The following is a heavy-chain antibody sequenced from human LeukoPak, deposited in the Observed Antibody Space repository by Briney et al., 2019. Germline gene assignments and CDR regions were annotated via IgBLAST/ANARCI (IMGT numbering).Heavy chain of an antibody. Sequence: SVKVSCKASGYIFTSYGISWMRQAAGQGLEWMGGIIPIFDTPNYAQRFQGRVTITTDESTSTAYMELSSLRSEDTAMYYCARGLGCFDPWGQGTLVTVSS. J-gene: IGHJ5*02. CDR1: GYIFTSYG. D-gene: IGHD2-8*01. CDR3: ARGLGCFDP. CDR2: IIPIFDTP. V-gene: IGHV1-69*05.